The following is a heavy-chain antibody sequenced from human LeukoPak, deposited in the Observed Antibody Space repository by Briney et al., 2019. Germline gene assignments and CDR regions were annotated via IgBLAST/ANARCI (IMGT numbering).Heavy chain of an antibody. CDR1: GFTFDDYA. V-gene: IGHV3-43D*03. Sequence: GGSLRLSCAASGFTFDDYAMHWVRQAPGKGLEWVSLISWDGGSTYYADSVKGRFTISRDNSKNSLYLQMNSLRAEDTALYYCAKDRGLGVATQYVMDVWGKGTTVTVSS. D-gene: IGHD5-12*01. CDR3: AKDRGLGVATQYVMDV. CDR2: ISWDGGST. J-gene: IGHJ6*03.